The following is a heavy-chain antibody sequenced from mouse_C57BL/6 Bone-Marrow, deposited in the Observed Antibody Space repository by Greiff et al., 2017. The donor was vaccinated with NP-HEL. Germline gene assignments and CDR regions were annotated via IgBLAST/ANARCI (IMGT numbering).Heavy chain of an antibody. CDR3: EVLLRYLYFDY. CDR1: GYTFTSYG. CDR2: IYPRSGNT. J-gene: IGHJ2*01. V-gene: IGHV1-81*01. Sequence: VQRVESGAELARPGASVKLSCKASGYTFTSYGISWVKQRPGQGLEWIGEIYPRSGNTYYNEKFKGKATLTADKSSSTAYMELRSLTSEDSAVYFCEVLLRYLYFDYWGQGTTLTVSS. D-gene: IGHD1-1*01.